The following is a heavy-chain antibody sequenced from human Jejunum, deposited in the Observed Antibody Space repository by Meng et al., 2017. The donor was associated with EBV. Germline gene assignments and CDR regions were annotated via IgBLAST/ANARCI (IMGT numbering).Heavy chain of an antibody. CDR2: IKTDGSYT. Sequence: VQLLESWVVLVQPGGSRRLSCAGSGFTFGEHWMYWVRQAPGRGLVWVSRIKTDGSYTSYSDSVKGRFTTSRDNAKSTLYLQMNSLRVEDTAVYYCATGQGDSRYYFDSWSQGTLVTVSS. CDR1: GFTFGEHW. D-gene: IGHD3-10*01. CDR3: ATGQGDSRYYFDS. J-gene: IGHJ4*02. V-gene: IGHV3-74*01.